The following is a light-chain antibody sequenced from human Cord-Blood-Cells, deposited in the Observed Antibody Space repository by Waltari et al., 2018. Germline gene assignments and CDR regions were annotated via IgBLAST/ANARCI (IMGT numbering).Light chain of an antibody. CDR2: DVS. V-gene: IGLV2-11*01. CDR1: SSDVGGYNS. CDR3: CSYAGSYTFV. Sequence: QSALTQPRSVYGSPGPPLTISSTGNSSDVGGYNSVYWYQQPPGKAPKLMIYDVSKRPSGVPDRFSGSKSGNTASLTISGLQAEDEADYYCCSYAGSYTFVFGGGTKLTVL. J-gene: IGLJ2*01.